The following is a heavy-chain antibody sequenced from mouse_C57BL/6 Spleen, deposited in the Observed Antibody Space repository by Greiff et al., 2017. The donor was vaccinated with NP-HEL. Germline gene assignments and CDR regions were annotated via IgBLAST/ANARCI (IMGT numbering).Heavy chain of an antibody. CDR2: FYPGSGSI. V-gene: IGHV1-62-2*01. J-gene: IGHJ3*01. D-gene: IGHD2-4*01. CDR1: GYTFTEYT. Sequence: VKLQESGAELVKPGASVKLSCKASGYTFTEYTIHWVKQRSGQGLEWIGWFYPGSGSITYNEKFKDKATLTADKSSSTVYMELSRLTSEDSAVYFCARHEDYDYDQAWFAYWGQGTLVTVSA. CDR3: ARHEDYDYDQAWFAY.